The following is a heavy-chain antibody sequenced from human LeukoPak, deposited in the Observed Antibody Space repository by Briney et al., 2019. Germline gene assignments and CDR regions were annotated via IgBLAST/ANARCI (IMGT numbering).Heavy chain of an antibody. D-gene: IGHD2-15*01. V-gene: IGHV4-34*01. CDR3: ARGRVEAATFKFYFSGLDV. J-gene: IGHJ6*02. CDR1: GGSFSGYY. Sequence: SETLSLTCAVYGGSFSGYYWSWIRQPPGKGLEWIGDANHRGSTNYNPPLKSRLTISLDTSKNQFSLKLSSTTAADTGVYYCARGRVEAATFKFYFSGLDVWGQGTTVTVSS. CDR2: ANHRGST.